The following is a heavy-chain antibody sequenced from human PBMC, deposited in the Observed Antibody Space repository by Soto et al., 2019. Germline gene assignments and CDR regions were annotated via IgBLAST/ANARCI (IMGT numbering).Heavy chain of an antibody. J-gene: IGHJ3*02. CDR2: ISAIFGKA. CDR3: ARVGHDYIWGLPPGGAFDI. CDR1: GGTFSSYA. Sequence: SVKVSCKASGGTFSSYAISWVRQSPGQGLEWIGWISAIFGKANYAQKLQGRDTMTTDSSTSTAYMELRSLRSDDTAVYYFARVGHDYIWGLPPGGAFDIWGQGTMVTVSS. D-gene: IGHD3-16*01. V-gene: IGHV1-69*05.